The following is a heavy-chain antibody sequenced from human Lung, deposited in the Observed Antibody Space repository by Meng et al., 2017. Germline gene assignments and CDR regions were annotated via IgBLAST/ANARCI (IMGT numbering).Heavy chain of an antibody. V-gene: IGHV1-18*01. J-gene: IGHJ4*02. D-gene: IGHD6-6*01. CDR3: AASTSIAGSPFDY. CDR2: ISAYNGNT. Sequence: QVKLVHAGAELKNPGASVKVSCKASGYTFTSYGISWVRQAPGQGLEWMGWISAYNGNTNYAQKLQGRVTMTTDTSTSTAYMELRSLRSDDTAVYYCAASTSIAGSPFDYWGQGTLVTVAS. CDR1: GYTFTSYG.